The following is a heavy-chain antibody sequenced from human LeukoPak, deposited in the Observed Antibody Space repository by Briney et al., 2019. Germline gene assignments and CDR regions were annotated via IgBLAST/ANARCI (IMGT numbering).Heavy chain of an antibody. Sequence: ASVKVSCKASGYTFTGYCMHWVRQAPGQGLEWMGWINPNSGGTNYAQKFQGWVTMTRDTSISTAYMELSRLRSDDTAVYYCARAGKLLWFGELFPSHNWFDPWGQGTLVTVSS. V-gene: IGHV1-2*04. CDR2: INPNSGGT. J-gene: IGHJ5*02. D-gene: IGHD3-10*01. CDR3: ARAGKLLWFGELFPSHNWFDP. CDR1: GYTFTGYC.